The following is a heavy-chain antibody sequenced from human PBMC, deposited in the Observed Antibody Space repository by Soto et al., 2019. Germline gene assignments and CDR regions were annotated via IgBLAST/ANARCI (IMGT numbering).Heavy chain of an antibody. CDR3: AKTASLSGAVIGYFDY. CDR2: ISGSGSNT. D-gene: IGHD3-10*01. V-gene: IGHV3-23*01. Sequence: GGSLRLSCAASEFTFSSFVMSWVRQAPGKGLEWVSSISGSGSNTDYADSVKGRFTISRDNSKNTLYLQMNSLRAEDTDVYYCAKTASLSGAVIGYFDYWGQGTLVTVSS. J-gene: IGHJ4*02. CDR1: EFTFSSFV.